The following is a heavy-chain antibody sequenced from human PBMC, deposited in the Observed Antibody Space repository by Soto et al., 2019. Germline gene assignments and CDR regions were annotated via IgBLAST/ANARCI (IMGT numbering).Heavy chain of an antibody. CDR3: ARRGRAHIAVAARAFDS. CDR1: GGSFSNYY. D-gene: IGHD6-19*01. V-gene: IGHV4-34*12. Sequence: SETLSLTCAVFGGSFSNYYWTWIRQPPGKGLEWIGEIIQSGGTNYNPSLKSRVIIGADASKNQFSLNLTSVTAADTAVYYCARRGRAHIAVAARAFDSWSQGTSVTVSS. CDR2: IIQSGGT. J-gene: IGHJ4*02.